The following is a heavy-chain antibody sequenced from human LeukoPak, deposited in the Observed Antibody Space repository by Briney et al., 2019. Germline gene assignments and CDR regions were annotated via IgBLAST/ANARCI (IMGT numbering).Heavy chain of an antibody. D-gene: IGHD4-23*01. Sequence: GGSLRLSCAASGFTFSDYYMSWIRQAPGKGLEWVSYISSSGSTIHYADSVKGRFTISRDNAKNSPYLQMNSLRAEDTAVYYCARDHGGKSSYYYYGMVIWGQGTTVTVSS. CDR2: ISSSGSTI. V-gene: IGHV3-11*01. CDR1: GFTFSDYY. J-gene: IGHJ6*02. CDR3: ARDHGGKSSYYYYGMVI.